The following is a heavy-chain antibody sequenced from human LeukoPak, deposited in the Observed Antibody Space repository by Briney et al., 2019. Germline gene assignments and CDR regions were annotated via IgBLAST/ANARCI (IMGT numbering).Heavy chain of an antibody. D-gene: IGHD3-22*01. J-gene: IGHJ4*02. CDR2: IRYDGRNK. Sequence: GGSLRLSCAASGFTFSSYGMNWVRQAPGKGLEWVAFIRYDGRNKYYADSVKGRFTISRDNSKNTLYLQMNGLRAEDSAVYFCAKADRRWATYYYDTSGYYYDYCGQGTLVTVSS. V-gene: IGHV3-30*02. CDR1: GFTFSSYG. CDR3: AKADRRWATYYYDTSGYYYDY.